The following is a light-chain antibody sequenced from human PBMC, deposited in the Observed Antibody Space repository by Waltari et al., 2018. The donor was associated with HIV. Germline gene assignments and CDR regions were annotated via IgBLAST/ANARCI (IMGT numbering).Light chain of an antibody. CDR3: QQGNSFPRIT. J-gene: IGKJ5*01. CDR2: GAT. V-gene: IGKV1-12*01. Sequence: DIQLTQSPSSVSASVGDRVNITCRASQGINNWLAWYQQKPGKAPKLLIYGATTLESVVPSRFSGRGYGTDFTLTISSLQPKDSATYYCQQGNSFPRITFGQGTRLEIK. CDR1: QGINNW.